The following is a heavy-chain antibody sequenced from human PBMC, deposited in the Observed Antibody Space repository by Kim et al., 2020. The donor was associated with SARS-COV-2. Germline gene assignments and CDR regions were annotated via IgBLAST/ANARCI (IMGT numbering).Heavy chain of an antibody. CDR1: GYTFDTFS. D-gene: IGHD3-10*01. J-gene: IGHJ5*02. CDR3: AREGSGSYNWLDP. V-gene: IGHV1-3*01. CDR2: NNGGNGNT. Sequence: ASVKVSCKASGYTFDTFSLYWLRQAPGQRFEWMGWNNGGNGNTRYSQNFQGRVTFTRDTSATTAYIELTSLTFKDTAVYYCAREGSGSYNWLDPWGQGSL.